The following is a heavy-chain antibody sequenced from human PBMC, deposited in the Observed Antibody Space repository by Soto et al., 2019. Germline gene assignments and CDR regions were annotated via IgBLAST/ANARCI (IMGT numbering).Heavy chain of an antibody. Sequence: ASVKVSCKASGYIFTDYYMHWVRQAPGQELGWMGRINPNSGGTNYAQKFQGRVTMTRDTSISTAYTELSSLRSEDTAVYYCVRDSPIGSTFSGYDGIDDWGQGTLVTVSS. V-gene: IGHV1-2*06. J-gene: IGHJ4*02. D-gene: IGHD5-12*01. CDR2: INPNSGGT. CDR1: GYIFTDYY. CDR3: VRDSPIGSTFSGYDGIDD.